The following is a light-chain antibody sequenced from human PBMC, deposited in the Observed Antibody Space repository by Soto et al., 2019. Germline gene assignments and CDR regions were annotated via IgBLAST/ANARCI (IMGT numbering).Light chain of an antibody. CDR3: QQRSNWPPEIT. V-gene: IGKV3-11*01. CDR1: HSVSPF. CDR2: DAS. Sequence: EIVLTQSPATLSLSPGERATLSCRASHSVSPFLAWYQQNPGQAPRLLISDASKRATGVPARFSGSGSGTDFTLTISSLEPEDFAVYYCQQRSNWPPEITFGQGTRLEIK. J-gene: IGKJ5*01.